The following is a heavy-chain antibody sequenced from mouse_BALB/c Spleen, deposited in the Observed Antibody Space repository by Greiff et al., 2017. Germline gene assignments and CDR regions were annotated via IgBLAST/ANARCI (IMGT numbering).Heavy chain of an antibody. J-gene: IGHJ3*01. CDR1: GYSFTSYW. Sequence: EVQLQQSGTVLARPGASVKMSCKASGYSFTSYWMHWVKQRPGQGLEWIGAIYPGNSDTSYNQKFKGKAKLTAVTSASTAYMELSSLTNEDSAVYYCTSGVSKNGPWDLFAYWGQGTLVTVSA. D-gene: IGHD4-1*01. CDR2: IYPGNSDT. V-gene: IGHV1-5*01. CDR3: TSGVSKNGPWDLFAY.